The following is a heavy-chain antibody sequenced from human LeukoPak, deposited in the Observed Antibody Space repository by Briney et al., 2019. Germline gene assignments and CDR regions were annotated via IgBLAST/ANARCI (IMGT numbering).Heavy chain of an antibody. D-gene: IGHD3-3*01. Sequence: ASVKVSCKASGYTFTSYDINWVRQATGQGLEWMGWMNPNSGNTGYAQKFQGRVTMTRNTSISTAYMELSSLRSEDTAVYYCARGLEYDFWSGIWYYYYYMDVWGKGTTVTVSS. V-gene: IGHV1-8*01. CDR1: GYTFTSYD. CDR3: ARGLEYDFWSGIWYYYYYMDV. J-gene: IGHJ6*03. CDR2: MNPNSGNT.